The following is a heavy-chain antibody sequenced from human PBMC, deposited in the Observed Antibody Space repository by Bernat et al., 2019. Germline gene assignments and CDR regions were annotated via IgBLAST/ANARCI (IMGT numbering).Heavy chain of an antibody. CDR3: ARDGHCSCMGSCNFDY. J-gene: IGHJ4*02. CDR1: GFTFSKYG. D-gene: IGHD2-2*03. V-gene: IGHV3-33*01. CDR2: IWYDGSDK. Sequence: QVQLVESGGGVVQPGRSLKLSCAASGFTFSKYGMHWVRQAPGKGLGWVAVIWYDGSDKYYGDSVKGRFTISRDNSKNTLYLQMNSLRAEDTAVYYCARDGHCSCMGSCNFDYWGQGTLVTVSS.